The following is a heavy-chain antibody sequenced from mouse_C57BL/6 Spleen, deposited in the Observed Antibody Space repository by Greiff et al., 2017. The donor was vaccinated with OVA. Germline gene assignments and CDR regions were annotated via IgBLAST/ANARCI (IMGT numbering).Heavy chain of an antibody. D-gene: IGHD1-1*01. CDR2: IDPETGGT. CDR1: GYTFTDYE. Sequence: QVQLQQSGAELVRPGASVTLSCKASGYTFTDYEMHWVKQTPVHGLEWIGAIDPETGGTAYNQKFKGKAILTADKSSSTAYMELRSLTSEDSAVYYCTRAVLLRSFAYWGQGTLVTVSA. J-gene: IGHJ3*01. V-gene: IGHV1-15*01. CDR3: TRAVLLRSFAY.